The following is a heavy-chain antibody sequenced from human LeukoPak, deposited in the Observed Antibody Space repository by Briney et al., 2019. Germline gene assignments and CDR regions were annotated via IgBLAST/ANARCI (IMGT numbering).Heavy chain of an antibody. CDR2: ISSNGGST. J-gene: IGHJ3*02. Sequence: GGSLRLSCAASGFTFSSYAMHWVRQAPGKGLEYVSAISSNGGSTYYANSVKGRFTTSRDNSKNTLYLQMGSLRAEDMAVYYCARAGGSDAFDIWGQGTMVTVSS. CDR1: GFTFSSYA. V-gene: IGHV3-64*01. D-gene: IGHD2-15*01. CDR3: ARAGGSDAFDI.